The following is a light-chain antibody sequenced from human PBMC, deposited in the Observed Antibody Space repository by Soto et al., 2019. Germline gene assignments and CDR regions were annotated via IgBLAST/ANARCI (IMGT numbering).Light chain of an antibody. Sequence: EIVLTQSPATLSLSPGERATLSCRASQSVSSYLAWYQQKVGQAPRLLIYDASNRATGITARFSGSGSGTDFTLTISSLEPEDFAVSYCQQRSNWPALTFGGGIKVEIK. V-gene: IGKV3-11*01. J-gene: IGKJ4*01. CDR2: DAS. CDR1: QSVSSY. CDR3: QQRSNWPALT.